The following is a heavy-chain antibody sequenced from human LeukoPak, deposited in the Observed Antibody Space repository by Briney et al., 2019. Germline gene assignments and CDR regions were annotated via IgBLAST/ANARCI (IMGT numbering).Heavy chain of an antibody. J-gene: IGHJ3*02. V-gene: IGHV1-8*03. CDR3: ARGSSLFGQQLVHSQQEHFDI. CDR1: GYTFNSFD. Sequence: ASVKVSRKACGYTFNSFDINWVRQAPAQRREWMGGMNPNSDDTAYAQNCQCRVTISRTTSQSTADMELSSLRSEDRAVYYCARGSSLFGQQLVHSQQEHFDIWGQGTMVTVSS. D-gene: IGHD6-13*01. CDR2: MNPNSDDT.